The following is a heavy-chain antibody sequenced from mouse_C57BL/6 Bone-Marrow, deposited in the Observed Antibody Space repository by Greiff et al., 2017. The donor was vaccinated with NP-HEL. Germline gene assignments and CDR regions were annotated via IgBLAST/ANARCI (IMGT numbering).Heavy chain of an antibody. Sequence: EVKLQQSGAELVRPGASVKLSCTASGFNIKDDYMHWVKQRPEQGLEWIGWIDPENGDTEYASKFQGKATITADTSSNTAYLQLSSLTSEDTAVYYCTTGLLWLRRGFAYWGQGTLVTVSA. CDR3: TTGLLWLRRGFAY. CDR2: IDPENGDT. D-gene: IGHD2-2*01. J-gene: IGHJ3*01. CDR1: GFNIKDDY. V-gene: IGHV14-4*01.